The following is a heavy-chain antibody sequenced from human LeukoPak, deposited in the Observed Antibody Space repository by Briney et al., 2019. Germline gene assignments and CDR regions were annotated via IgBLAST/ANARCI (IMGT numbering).Heavy chain of an antibody. V-gene: IGHV3-7*03. CDR2: IKQDGSEK. D-gene: IGHD6-19*01. J-gene: IGHJ6*02. CDR1: GFTFSSYS. CDR3: ARALAVAGSPYHYGMDV. Sequence: PGGSLRLSCAASGFTFSSYSMNWVRQAPGKGLEWVANIKQDGSEKYYVDSVKGRFTISRDNAKNSLYLQMNSLRAEDTAVYYCARALAVAGSPYHYGMDVWGQGTTVTVSS.